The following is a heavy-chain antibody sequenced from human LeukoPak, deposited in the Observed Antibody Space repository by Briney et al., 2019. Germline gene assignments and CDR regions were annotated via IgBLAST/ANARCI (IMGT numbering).Heavy chain of an antibody. J-gene: IGHJ6*03. D-gene: IGHD6-13*01. Sequence: ASVKVSCKASGYTFTTYGITWVRQAPGQGLEWMGWISAYNGNTNYAQKLQGRVTMTRDTSTSIVYMELRSLRSDDTAVYYCARGDSSSWSPFYYYYYMDVWGKGTTVTVSS. CDR3: ARGDSSSWSPFYYYYYMDV. V-gene: IGHV1-18*01. CDR1: GYTFTTYG. CDR2: ISAYNGNT.